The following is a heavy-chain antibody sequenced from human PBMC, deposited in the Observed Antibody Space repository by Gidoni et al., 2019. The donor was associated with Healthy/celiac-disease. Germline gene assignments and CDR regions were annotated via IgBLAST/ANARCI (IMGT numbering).Heavy chain of an antibody. V-gene: IGHV3-23*01. CDR3: AREITMVVVVAYYFDY. CDR2: ISGSGGST. J-gene: IGHJ4*02. Sequence: EVQLLESGGGLVQPGGSLRLSCAASGFTFSSYAMSWVRQAPGKGLEWVSAISGSGGSTYYADSVKGRFTISRDNSKNTLYLQMNSLRAEDTAVYYCAREITMVVVVAYYFDYWGQGTLVTVSS. CDR1: GFTFSSYA. D-gene: IGHD3-22*01.